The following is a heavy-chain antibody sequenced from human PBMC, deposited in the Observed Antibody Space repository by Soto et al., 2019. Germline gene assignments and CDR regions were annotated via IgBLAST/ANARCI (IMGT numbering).Heavy chain of an antibody. CDR1: GGSISSYY. D-gene: IGHD3-10*01. V-gene: IGHV4-59*01. CDR2: IYYSGST. J-gene: IGHJ5*02. Sequence: SETLSLTCTVSGGSISSYYWSWIRQPPGKGLEWIGYIYYSGSTNYNPSLKSRVTISVDTSKNQFSLKLSSVTAADTAVYYCARSITMVRGVIPYNWFDPWGQGTLVTVPQ. CDR3: ARSITMVRGVIPYNWFDP.